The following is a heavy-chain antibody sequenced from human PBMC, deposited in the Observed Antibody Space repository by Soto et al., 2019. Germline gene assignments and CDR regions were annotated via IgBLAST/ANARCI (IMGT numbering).Heavy chain of an antibody. J-gene: IGHJ6*02. CDR1: GYTFTSYS. CDR3: ARAGVVVPAAMSGYYYYGMDV. D-gene: IGHD2-2*01. V-gene: IGHV1-18*04. CDR2: VSAYSGNT. Sequence: ASVKVSFKASGYTFTSYSITWARQAPGQGLEWMGWVSAYSGNTNYAQKLQGRVTMTADTSTSTAYMELRSLRSDDTAVYYCARAGVVVPAAMSGYYYYGMDVWGQGTTVTVSS.